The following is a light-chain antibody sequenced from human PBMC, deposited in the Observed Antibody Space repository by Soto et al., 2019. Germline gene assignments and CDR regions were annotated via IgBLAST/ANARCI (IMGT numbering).Light chain of an antibody. CDR2: DAP. Sequence: EIVLTQSPATLSLSPGERATLSCRASQSVSSYLAWYQQKPGQAPRLLIYDAPNRATGIPARFSGSGSGTDFTLTISSLEPEDFAVYYCQQRSNWPPAFGEGTKVENK. V-gene: IGKV3-11*01. CDR1: QSVSSY. J-gene: IGKJ1*01. CDR3: QQRSNWPPA.